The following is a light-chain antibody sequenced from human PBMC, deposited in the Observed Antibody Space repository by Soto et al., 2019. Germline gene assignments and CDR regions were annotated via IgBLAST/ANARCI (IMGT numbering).Light chain of an antibody. CDR2: DVS. CDR1: QSVSSR. CDR3: QEYGGSPRT. J-gene: IGKJ1*01. Sequence: EIVLTQSPGTLSLSPGERATLSFRASQSVSSRLAWYQQKPGQAPRLLIYDVSNRATGIPARFSGSGSGTDFTLTITRLEPEDFAVYYCQEYGGSPRTFGEGTKVDI. V-gene: IGKV3-20*01.